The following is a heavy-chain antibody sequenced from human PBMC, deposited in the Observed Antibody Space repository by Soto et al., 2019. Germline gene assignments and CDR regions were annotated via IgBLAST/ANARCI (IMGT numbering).Heavy chain of an antibody. Sequence: EVQLVESGGGLVQPGGSLRLSCAASGFTFSSYSMNWVRQAPGKGLECVSYISSSSSTIYYADSVKGRITISRDNAKNSLYLQMNSLRDEDTAVYYCARHFRKSSGYYDVWGQGTLVTVSS. D-gene: IGHD3-22*01. V-gene: IGHV3-48*02. CDR1: GFTFSSYS. J-gene: IGHJ4*02. CDR3: ARHFRKSSGYYDV. CDR2: ISSSSSTI.